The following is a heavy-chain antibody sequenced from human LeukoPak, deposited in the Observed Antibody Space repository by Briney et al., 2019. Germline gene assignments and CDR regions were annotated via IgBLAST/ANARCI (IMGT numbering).Heavy chain of an antibody. Sequence: GGSLRLSCAASGFTFSSYWMNWVRQAPGKGLVWVSRIKSDGRTSYADSVKGRFTISRDNAKNTLSLQMNSLRAEDTGVYYCARAPSEIGGYYPEYFRHWGQGTLVTVSS. V-gene: IGHV3-74*01. CDR1: GFTFSSYW. J-gene: IGHJ1*01. D-gene: IGHD3-22*01. CDR2: IKSDGRT. CDR3: ARAPSEIGGYYPEYFRH.